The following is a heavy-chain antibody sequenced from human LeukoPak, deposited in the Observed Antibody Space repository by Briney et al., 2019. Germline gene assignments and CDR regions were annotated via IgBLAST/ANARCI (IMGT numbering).Heavy chain of an antibody. CDR2: LYSDGPT. J-gene: IGHJ3*02. D-gene: IGHD3-10*01. CDR1: GFTVSSNY. V-gene: IGHV3-53*01. CDR3: ARDGMVRGVIIWDAFDI. Sequence: GGSLRLSCAASGFTVSSNYMSWVRQAPGEGLEWVSLLYSDGPTYYADSVKGRFTISRDNSKNTLYLQMNSLRDEDTAVYYCARDGMVRGVIIWDAFDIWGQGTMVTVSS.